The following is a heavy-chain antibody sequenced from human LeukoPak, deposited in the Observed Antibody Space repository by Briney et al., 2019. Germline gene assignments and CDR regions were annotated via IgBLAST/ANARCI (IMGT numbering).Heavy chain of an antibody. Sequence: GGSLRLSCAASGFTFSSYAMHWVRQAPGKGLEWVAVISYDGSNKYYADSVKGRFTISRDNSKNTLYLQMNSLRAEDTAVYYCARSTVHAFDIWGQGAMVTVSS. D-gene: IGHD2-2*01. CDR2: ISYDGSNK. J-gene: IGHJ3*02. CDR1: GFTFSSYA. CDR3: ARSTVHAFDI. V-gene: IGHV3-30*04.